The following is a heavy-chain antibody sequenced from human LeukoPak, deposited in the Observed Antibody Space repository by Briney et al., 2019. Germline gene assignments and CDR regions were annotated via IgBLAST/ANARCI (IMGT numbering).Heavy chain of an antibody. J-gene: IGHJ4*02. D-gene: IGHD3-3*01. CDR3: AKGLSDFWSGYLGFDY. CDR1: GFTFSSYA. Sequence: GGSLRLSCAASGFTFSSYAMSWVRQAPGKGLEWVSAISGSGGSTYYADSVKGRFTISRDNSKNTLYLQMNSLRAEDTAVYYCAKGLSDFWSGYLGFDYWGQGTLVTVSS. CDR2: ISGSGGST. V-gene: IGHV3-23*01.